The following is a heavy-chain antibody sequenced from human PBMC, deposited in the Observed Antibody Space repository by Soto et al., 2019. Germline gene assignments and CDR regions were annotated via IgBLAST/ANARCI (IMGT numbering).Heavy chain of an antibody. V-gene: IGHV4-30-4*08. CDR2: ISSSGTT. D-gene: IGHD3-3*01. Sequence: SETLCLTCSVSGDSIRSTNDYWNWIRQHPGKGLEWIGYISSSGTTYYIPSLKSRVSISVDTSKNQFSLKLSSVTAADTAVYYCARLPNYDFWSGRGYVYFYYMDVWGKGTTVTVSS. CDR1: GDSIRSTNDY. J-gene: IGHJ6*03. CDR3: ARLPNYDFWSGRGYVYFYYMDV.